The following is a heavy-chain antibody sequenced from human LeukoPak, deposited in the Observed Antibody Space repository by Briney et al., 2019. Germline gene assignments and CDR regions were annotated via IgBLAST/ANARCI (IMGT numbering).Heavy chain of an antibody. V-gene: IGHV3-30-3*01. CDR1: GFTFSSYT. CDR3: ARETDVDTVVISDGLFDY. CDR2: ISYDESNK. J-gene: IGHJ4*02. D-gene: IGHD5-18*01. Sequence: GGSLRLSCAASGFTFSSYTLHWVRQAPGKGLEWVALISYDESNKYYADSVQGRFTISRDTSRNRLYLQMNSLKTEDTAVYYCARETDVDTVVISDGLFDYWGQGTLVTVSS.